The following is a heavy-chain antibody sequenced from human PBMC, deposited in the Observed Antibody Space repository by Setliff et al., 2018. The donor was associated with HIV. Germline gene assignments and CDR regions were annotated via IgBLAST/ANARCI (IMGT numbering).Heavy chain of an antibody. Sequence: PGGSLRLSCAASGFTFNNYAMSWVRQAPGKGLEWVSAISGSTGSTYYADSVKGRFTISRDNSKNTLYLQMNSLRAEDTAVYYCAEGRAGYSFDYWGQGTLVTVSS. D-gene: IGHD6-13*01. CDR1: GFTFNNYA. V-gene: IGHV3-23*01. CDR2: ISGSTGST. J-gene: IGHJ4*02. CDR3: AEGRAGYSFDY.